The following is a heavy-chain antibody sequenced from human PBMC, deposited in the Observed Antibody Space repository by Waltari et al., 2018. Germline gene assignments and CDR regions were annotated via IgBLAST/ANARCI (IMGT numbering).Heavy chain of an antibody. V-gene: IGHV3-23*01. Sequence: EVQLLVSGGGLVQPVGSLRLSCAASGFTFSSYDMSWVRQAPGKGLEWVSNIRASADNTYYADSVKGRFTTSRENSKNTLYLQMNSLRAEDTAVYFCAIQSLSSGNYEWGQGTLVTVSS. D-gene: IGHD1-26*01. CDR2: IRASADNT. J-gene: IGHJ4*02. CDR1: GFTFSSYD. CDR3: AIQSLSSGNYE.